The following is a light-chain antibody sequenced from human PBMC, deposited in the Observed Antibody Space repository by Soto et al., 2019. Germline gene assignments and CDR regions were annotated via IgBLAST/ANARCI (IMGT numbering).Light chain of an antibody. CDR3: FSYTSSGPGV. CDR2: EVS. J-gene: IGLJ1*01. Sequence: QSALTQPASASGSPGQSITISCTGTSSDVGNYKYVSWYQQHPGKAPKLMIYEVSNRPSGVSNRFSGSKSGNTASLTISGHHAEDDTDYYSFSYTSSGPGVFGTGTKLTVL. V-gene: IGLV2-14*01. CDR1: SSDVGNYKY.